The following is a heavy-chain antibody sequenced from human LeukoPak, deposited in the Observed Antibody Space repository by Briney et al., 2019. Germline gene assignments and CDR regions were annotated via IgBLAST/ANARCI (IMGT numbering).Heavy chain of an antibody. Sequence: PGGSLRLSCAASGFTFSSYAMSWVRQAPGQGLEWVSAISGSGGSTYYADSVKGRFTISRDNSKTTLYLQMNSLRAEDTAVYYCAKDLSSVVVVAATPFGYWGQGTLVTVSS. CDR1: GFTFSSYA. CDR3: AKDLSSVVVVAATPFGY. J-gene: IGHJ4*02. D-gene: IGHD2-15*01. CDR2: ISGSGGST. V-gene: IGHV3-23*01.